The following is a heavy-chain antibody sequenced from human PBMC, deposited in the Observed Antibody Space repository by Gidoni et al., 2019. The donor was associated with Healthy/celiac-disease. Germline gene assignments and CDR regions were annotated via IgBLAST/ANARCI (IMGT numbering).Heavy chain of an antibody. J-gene: IGHJ3*02. Sequence: PGKGLEWVAVISYDGSNKYYADSVKGRFTISRDNSKNTLYLQMNSLRAEDTAVYYCAKAITPSPDGACSSTSCYLAADDAFDIWGQGTMVTVSS. V-gene: IGHV3-30*18. D-gene: IGHD2-2*01. CDR2: ISYDGSNK. CDR3: AKAITPSPDGACSSTSCYLAADDAFDI.